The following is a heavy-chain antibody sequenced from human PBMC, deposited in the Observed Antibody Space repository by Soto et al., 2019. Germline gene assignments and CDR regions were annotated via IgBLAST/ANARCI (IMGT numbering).Heavy chain of an antibody. CDR2: ISGSGGST. CDR1: GFTFSSYA. D-gene: IGHD1-1*01. J-gene: IGHJ6*02. Sequence: EVQLLESGGGLVQPGGSLRLSCAASGFTFSSYAMSWVRQAPGKGLEWVSAISGSGGSTYYADSVKGRFTISRDNSKNTLYLQRNSLRAEDTDVYYCAKDRYNWSEVHYYCGMDVWGQGTTVTVSS. V-gene: IGHV3-23*01. CDR3: AKDRYNWSEVHYYCGMDV.